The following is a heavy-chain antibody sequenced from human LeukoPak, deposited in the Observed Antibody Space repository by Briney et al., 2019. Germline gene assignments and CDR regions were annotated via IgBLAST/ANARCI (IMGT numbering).Heavy chain of an antibody. CDR3: ARTAGSGKFDY. J-gene: IGHJ4*02. Sequence: SGTLSLTCAVSGGPISSSSYYWGWIRQPPGKGLEWIGSIYYSGSTHYNPSLKSRLTISVDTSKNQFSLKLSSVTAADTAVYYCARTAGSGKFDYWGQGTLVTVSS. D-gene: IGHD3-10*01. CDR2: IYYSGST. V-gene: IGHV4-39*01. CDR1: GGPISSSSYY.